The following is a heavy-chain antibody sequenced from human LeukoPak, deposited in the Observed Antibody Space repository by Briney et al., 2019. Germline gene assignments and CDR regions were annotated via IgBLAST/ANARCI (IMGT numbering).Heavy chain of an antibody. CDR3: ASDQRYAFDY. CDR1: GFTFSSYA. J-gene: IGHJ4*02. Sequence: GGSLRLSCAASGFTFSSYAMHWVRQAPGKGLEWVSNIRTSAEGANYAYYADSVKGRVTISRDDAKNTLYLHMNSLRDDDTAVYYCASDQRYAFDYWGQGILVTVSS. V-gene: IGHV3-48*02. CDR2: IRTSAEGANYA. D-gene: IGHD3-9*01.